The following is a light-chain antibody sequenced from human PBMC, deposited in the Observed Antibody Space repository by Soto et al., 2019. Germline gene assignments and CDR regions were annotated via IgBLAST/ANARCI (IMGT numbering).Light chain of an antibody. V-gene: IGKV3-20*01. Sequence: EIVLTQSTGTLSLSPGERATLSCRASQSVSSSYLAWYQQKPGQAPRLLIYGASSRATGIPDRFSGSGSGTDFTLTISRLEPEDFAVYYCQQYGSAPGYTFGQGTKLESK. CDR2: GAS. CDR1: QSVSSSY. CDR3: QQYGSAPGYT. J-gene: IGKJ2*01.